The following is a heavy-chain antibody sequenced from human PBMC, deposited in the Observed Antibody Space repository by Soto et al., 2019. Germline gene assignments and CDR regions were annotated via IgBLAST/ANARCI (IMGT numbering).Heavy chain of an antibody. V-gene: IGHV3-48*02. Sequence: EVQLVESGGGLVQPGGSLRLSCAASGFTFTTYSMNWVRQAPGKGLEWVSYISSSSSTTYYADSVKGRFTISRDNAKNSLYLQMNILRDEDAGVYYCARDAASWGYWGQGTLVTASS. CDR3: ARDAASWGY. J-gene: IGHJ4*02. CDR2: ISSSSSTT. D-gene: IGHD7-27*01. CDR1: GFTFTTYS.